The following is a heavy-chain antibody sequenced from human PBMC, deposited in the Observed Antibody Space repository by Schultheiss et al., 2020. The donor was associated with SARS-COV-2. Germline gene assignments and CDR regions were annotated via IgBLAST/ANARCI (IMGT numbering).Heavy chain of an antibody. CDR1: GGSINPHY. J-gene: IGHJ5*02. V-gene: IGHV4-59*11. CDR3: ARDVDFPGRFDP. CDR2: IYYSGST. Sequence: SETLSLTCTVSGGSINPHYWGWLRQPPGKGLEWIGSIYYSGSTYYNPSLKSRVTISVDTSKNQFSLKLSSVTAADTAVYYCARDVDFPGRFDPWGQGTLVTVSS.